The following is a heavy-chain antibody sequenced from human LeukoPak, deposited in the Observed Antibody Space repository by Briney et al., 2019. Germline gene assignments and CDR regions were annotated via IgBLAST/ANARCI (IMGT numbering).Heavy chain of an antibody. V-gene: IGHV3-21*01. CDR3: ARDMYYYDSSGYYYLDY. J-gene: IGHJ4*02. Sequence: GGSLRLSCAASGFTFSSYSMNWVRQAPGKGLEWVSSISSSSYIYYADSVKGRFTISRDNAKNSLYLQMNSLRAEDTAVYYCARDMYYYDSSGYYYLDYWGQGTLVTVSS. CDR2: ISSSSYI. D-gene: IGHD3-22*01. CDR1: GFTFSSYS.